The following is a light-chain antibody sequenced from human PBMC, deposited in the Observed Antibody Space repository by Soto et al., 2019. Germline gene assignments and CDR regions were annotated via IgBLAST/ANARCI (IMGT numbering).Light chain of an antibody. CDR3: SSDAGNDKYV. V-gene: IGLV2-8*01. J-gene: IGLJ1*01. CDR1: SSEVGGYNY. Sequence: QSVLTQPPSASGSPGQSVTISCTGTSSEVGGYNYVSWYQHHPGKAPKLMIYEVSKRPSGVPDRFSGSKSGNTASLTVFGLQADDEADYYCSSDAGNDKYVFGSGTKVTVL. CDR2: EVS.